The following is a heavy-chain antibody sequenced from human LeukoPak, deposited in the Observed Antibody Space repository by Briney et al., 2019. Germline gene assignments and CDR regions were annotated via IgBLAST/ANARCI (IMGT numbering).Heavy chain of an antibody. V-gene: IGHV1-8*01. CDR3: ARMPLVAAGAALDV. D-gene: IGHD2-15*01. CDR1: GYTFTSYD. Sequence: GASVKVSCKASGYTFTSYDINWVRQATGQGLEWMGWMNTNSGNTGYAQKLQGRVTMTRNTYISTAYMELTGLRSDDTAVYLCARMPLVAAGAALDVWGQGTIVTVS. CDR2: MNTNSGNT. J-gene: IGHJ3*01.